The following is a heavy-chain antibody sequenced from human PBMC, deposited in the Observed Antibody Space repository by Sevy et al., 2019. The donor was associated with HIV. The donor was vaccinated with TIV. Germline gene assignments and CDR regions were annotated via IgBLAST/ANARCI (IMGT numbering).Heavy chain of an antibody. D-gene: IGHD2-8*01. CDR3: ARDRFRYCTNGVCYPNKRDY. CDR2: ISSSSSTI. V-gene: IGHV3-48*02. Sequence: RGSLRLSCAASGFTFSSYSMNWVRQAPGKGLEWVSYISSSSSTIYYADSVKGRFTISRDNAKNSLYLQMNSLRDEDTAVYYCARDRFRYCTNGVCYPNKRDYWGQGTLVTVSS. CDR1: GFTFSSYS. J-gene: IGHJ4*02.